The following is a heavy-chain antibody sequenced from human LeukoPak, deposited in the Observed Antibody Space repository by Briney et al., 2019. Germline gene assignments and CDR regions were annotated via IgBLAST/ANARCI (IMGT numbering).Heavy chain of an antibody. Sequence: GGSLRLSCAASGFTSSSYWMSWVRQAPGKGLEWVANIKQDGSEKYYVDSVKGRFTISRDNAKNSLYLQMNSLRAEDTAVYYCARTQTYYDFWSGPSDPYFDYWGQGTLVTVSS. V-gene: IGHV3-7*01. J-gene: IGHJ4*02. CDR3: ARTQTYYDFWSGPSDPYFDY. D-gene: IGHD3-3*01. CDR2: IKQDGSEK. CDR1: GFTSSSYW.